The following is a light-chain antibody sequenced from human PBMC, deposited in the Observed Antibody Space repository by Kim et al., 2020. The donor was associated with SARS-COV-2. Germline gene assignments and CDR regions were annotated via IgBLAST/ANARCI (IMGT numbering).Light chain of an antibody. CDR3: QQYSSSPRIT. CDR1: QGVSSNY. Sequence: IVLTQSPGTLSLSPGERATLSCRASQGVSSNYVAWYQQKRGQAPRLLIYGASSRATGIPDRFSGSGSGTDFTLTISRLEPEDFAVYYCQQYSSSPRITFGQGTRLEIK. J-gene: IGKJ5*01. V-gene: IGKV3-20*01. CDR2: GAS.